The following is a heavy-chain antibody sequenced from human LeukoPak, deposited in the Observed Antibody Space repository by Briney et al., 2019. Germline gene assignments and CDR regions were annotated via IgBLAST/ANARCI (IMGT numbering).Heavy chain of an antibody. D-gene: IGHD3-10*01. CDR2: VNHSGSV. J-gene: IGHJ5*02. CDR3: ASTRLLWFGELLSNWFDP. Sequence: SETLSLTCAVSGGSISSNNWWNWVRQVPGKGLEWIGEVNHSGSVNYSPSLKSRVTISVDTSKNQFSLKLSSVTAADTAVYYCASTRLLWFGELLSNWFDPWGQGTLVTVSS. V-gene: IGHV4/OR15-8*01. CDR1: GGSISSNNW.